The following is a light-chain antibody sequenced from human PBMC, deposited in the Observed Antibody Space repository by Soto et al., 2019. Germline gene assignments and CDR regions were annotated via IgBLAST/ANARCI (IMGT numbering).Light chain of an antibody. Sequence: DIQMPQSPSTLSASVGDRVTITCRASHSISSWLAWYQQKPGKAPKLLIYDASSLESGVPSRFSGSGSGTEFTLTISSLQPDDFATYYCQQYNSSTWTFGQGTKVDIK. V-gene: IGKV1-5*01. CDR3: QQYNSSTWT. J-gene: IGKJ1*01. CDR2: DAS. CDR1: HSISSW.